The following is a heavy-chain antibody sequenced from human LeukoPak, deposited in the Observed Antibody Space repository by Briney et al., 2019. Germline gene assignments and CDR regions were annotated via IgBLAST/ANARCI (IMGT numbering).Heavy chain of an antibody. Sequence: SVKVSCKASGGTFSSYAISWVRQAPGQGLEWMGRIIPILGIANYAQKFQGRVTITADKSTSTAYMELSSLRSEDTAVYYCARDLRGYSYAGGGYWGQGTLVTVSS. CDR3: ARDLRGYSYAGGGY. CDR1: GGTFSSYA. V-gene: IGHV1-69*04. CDR2: IIPILGIA. D-gene: IGHD5-18*01. J-gene: IGHJ4*02.